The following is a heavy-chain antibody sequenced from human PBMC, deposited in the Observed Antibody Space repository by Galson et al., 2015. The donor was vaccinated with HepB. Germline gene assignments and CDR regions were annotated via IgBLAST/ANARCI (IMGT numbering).Heavy chain of an antibody. D-gene: IGHD3-22*01. J-gene: IGHJ4*02. CDR3: AKDHFYYDNSGPFDY. Sequence: SLRLSCAASGFTFSSFGMHWVRQAPGKGLEWVAVISYDGSNKYYGDSVKGRFTISRDNSKTTLFLQMNSLRAEDTGVYYCAKDHFYYDNSGPFDYWGQGTLVIVSS. V-gene: IGHV3-30*18. CDR1: GFTFSSFG. CDR2: ISYDGSNK.